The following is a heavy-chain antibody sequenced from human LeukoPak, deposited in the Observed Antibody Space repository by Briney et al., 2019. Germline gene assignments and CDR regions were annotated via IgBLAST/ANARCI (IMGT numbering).Heavy chain of an antibody. CDR1: GYTFTSYG. Sequence: ASVKVSCKASGYTFTSYGISWVRQAPGQGLEWMGWISTYNGNTNSAQKFQGRVTMTTDTSTSTAYMDLRSLRSDDTGVYYCATFSYGGSEEDFDYWGQGTLVTVSS. D-gene: IGHD5-12*01. J-gene: IGHJ4*02. CDR2: ISTYNGNT. CDR3: ATFSYGGSEEDFDY. V-gene: IGHV1-18*01.